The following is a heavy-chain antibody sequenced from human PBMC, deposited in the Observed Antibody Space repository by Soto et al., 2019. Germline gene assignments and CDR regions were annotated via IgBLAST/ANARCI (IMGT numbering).Heavy chain of an antibody. D-gene: IGHD2-15*01. CDR1: GFTFDDYD. Sequence: EVQLVESGGGLVQPGRSLRLSCAGSGFTFDDYDMHWVRRVPGKGLEWVSSISWNSNIIGYADSVKGRFTISRDNAKNSLYLQMNLLRPEDTALYYCAKGGPDGFCSGGRCYFDYWGQGTLVTVSS. CDR3: AKGGPDGFCSGGRCYFDY. J-gene: IGHJ4*02. CDR2: ISWNSNII. V-gene: IGHV3-9*01.